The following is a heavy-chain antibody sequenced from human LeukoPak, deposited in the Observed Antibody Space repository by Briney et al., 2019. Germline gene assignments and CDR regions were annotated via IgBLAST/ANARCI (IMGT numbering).Heavy chain of an antibody. CDR2: VYHSGAT. D-gene: IGHD6-19*01. J-gene: IGHJ1*01. CDR1: GASVSGGSYY. Sequence: SETLSLTCTVSGASVSGGSYYWSWVRQPLGKGLEWIGYVYHSGATKYSPALETRVAMSVDTSRNQFSLRPSSVTAADTAMYYCARGIAVAGAEFFQVWGRGTLVAVSS. CDR3: ARGIAVAGAEFFQV. V-gene: IGHV4-61*01.